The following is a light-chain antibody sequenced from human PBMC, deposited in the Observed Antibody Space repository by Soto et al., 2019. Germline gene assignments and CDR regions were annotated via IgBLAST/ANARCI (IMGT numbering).Light chain of an antibody. Sequence: EIVLTQSPGTLSVSPGERATLSCRASQTISSNHLAWYQQKPGRAPSLLIYGTSSRATGIPDRFSGSGSGTDFTLTITRLEPEDSAIYYCQQYVSWTFGQGTKVEIK. CDR2: GTS. V-gene: IGKV3-20*01. CDR3: QQYVSWT. J-gene: IGKJ1*01. CDR1: QTISSNH.